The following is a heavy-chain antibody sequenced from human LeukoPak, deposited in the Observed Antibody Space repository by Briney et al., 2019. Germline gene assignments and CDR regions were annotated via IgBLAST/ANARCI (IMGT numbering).Heavy chain of an antibody. CDR3: AKDDKASLWPSFYYYYYGMDV. CDR1: GFTFSSYG. D-gene: IGHD3-10*01. V-gene: IGHV3-30*18. J-gene: IGHJ6*02. CDR2: ISYDGSNK. Sequence: GRSLRLSCAASGFTFSSYGMHWVCQAPGKGLEWVAVISYDGSNKYYADSVKGRFTISRDNSKNTLYLQMNSLRAEDTAVYYCAKDDKASLWPSFYYYYYGMDVWGQGTTVTVSS.